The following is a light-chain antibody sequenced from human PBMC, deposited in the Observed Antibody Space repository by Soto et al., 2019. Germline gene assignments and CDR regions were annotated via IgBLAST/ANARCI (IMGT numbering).Light chain of an antibody. J-gene: IGLJ1*01. CDR2: EAS. CDR1: STDFVSYNR. V-gene: IGLV2-18*01. Sequence: QSALTQPPSVSGSPGQSVTISCTGTSTDFVSYNRVSWYQQPPGTAPKLIIYEASNRPSGVPDRFSGSKSGNTASLTISGLQAADDADYYCSLYTSENTYGFGTGTKVTFL. CDR3: SLYTSENTYG.